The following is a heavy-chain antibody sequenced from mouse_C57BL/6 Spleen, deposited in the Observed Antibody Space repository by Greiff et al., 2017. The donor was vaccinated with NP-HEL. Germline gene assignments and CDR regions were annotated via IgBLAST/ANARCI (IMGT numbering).Heavy chain of an antibody. Sequence: VQLKHSGPELVKPGASVKIPCKASGYTFTDYNMDWVKQSHGKSLEWIGDINPNNGGTIYNQKFKGKATLTVDKSSSTAYMELRSLTSEDTAVYYCATYYSNYPWFAYWGQVTLVTVSA. CDR2: INPNNGGT. CDR1: GYTFTDYN. CDR3: ATYYSNYPWFAY. V-gene: IGHV1-18*01. J-gene: IGHJ3*01. D-gene: IGHD2-5*01.